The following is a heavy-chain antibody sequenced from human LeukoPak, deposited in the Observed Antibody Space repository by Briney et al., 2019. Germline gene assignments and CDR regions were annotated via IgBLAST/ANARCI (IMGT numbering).Heavy chain of an antibody. CDR2: IHPGNSDT. CDR1: GYSLTSYW. CDR3: ARRLAATGTGWNDY. D-gene: IGHD6-13*01. V-gene: IGHV5-51*01. J-gene: IGHJ4*02. Sequence: GESLKISCKGSGYSLTSYWIAWVRQMPGKGLEWLGIIHPGNSDTRYSPSFQGQVTISADKSITTAYLQWSSLKASDSGMYYYARRLAATGTGWNDYWGQGTLVTVSS.